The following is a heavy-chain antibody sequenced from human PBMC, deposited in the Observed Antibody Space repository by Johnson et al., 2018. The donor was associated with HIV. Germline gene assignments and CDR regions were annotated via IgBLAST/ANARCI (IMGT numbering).Heavy chain of an antibody. CDR2: ISGSGGST. V-gene: IGHV3-23*04. D-gene: IGHD6-13*01. J-gene: IGHJ3*02. CDR1: GFTFSSYA. CDR3: AKRPYRIAAAGPDAFDI. Sequence: VQLVESGGGLVQPGRSLRLSCAASGFTFSSYAMSWVRQAPGEGLEWVSAISGSGGSTYYAASLKGRFTISRDNSKNTLYLQMNRLRDEDTAVYYCAKRPYRIAAAGPDAFDIWGQGTMVTVSS.